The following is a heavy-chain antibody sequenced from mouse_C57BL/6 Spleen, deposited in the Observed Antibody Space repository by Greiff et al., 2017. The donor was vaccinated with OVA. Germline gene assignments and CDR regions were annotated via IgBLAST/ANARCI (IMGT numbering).Heavy chain of an antibody. CDR1: GYTFTSYW. Sequence: VQLQQPGTELVKPGASVKLSCKASGYTFTSYWMHWVKQRPGQGLEWIGKLNPRNGGTNYNEKFKSKATLTVDKYSSTAYMQLSSLTSEDSAVYYCARSAPYDYDWYFDVWGTGTTVTVSS. D-gene: IGHD2-4*01. J-gene: IGHJ1*03. CDR2: LNPRNGGT. CDR3: ARSAPYDYDWYFDV. V-gene: IGHV1-53*01.